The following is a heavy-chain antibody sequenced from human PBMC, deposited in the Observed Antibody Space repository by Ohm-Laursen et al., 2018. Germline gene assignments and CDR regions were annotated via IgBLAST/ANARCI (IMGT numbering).Heavy chain of an antibody. D-gene: IGHD1-7*01. CDR2: IYYSGST. V-gene: IGHV4-59*01. CDR3: ARDKTGTTWFDP. Sequence: GTLSLTCTVSGGSISSYYWSWIRQPPGKGLEWIGYIYYSGSTNYNPSLKSRVTISVDTSKNQFSLKLSSVTAADTAVYYCARDKTGTTWFDPRGQGTLVTVSS. CDR1: GGSISSYY. J-gene: IGHJ5*02.